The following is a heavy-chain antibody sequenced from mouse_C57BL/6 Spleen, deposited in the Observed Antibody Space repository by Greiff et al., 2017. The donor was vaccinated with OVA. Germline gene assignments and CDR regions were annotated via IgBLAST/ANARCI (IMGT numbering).Heavy chain of an antibody. J-gene: IGHJ2*02. V-gene: IGHV1-76*01. Sequence: QVQLKQSGAELVRPGDSVKQSCKASGYTFTDYYINWVKQRPGQGLEWIARVYPGSGNTYYNEKLKGKATLTAEKSSSTAYMQLSRLTSEDSALYCCAREGYDYDYFDCWGQGTSLTVSS. CDR1: GYTFTDYY. D-gene: IGHD2-4*01. CDR3: AREGYDYDYFDC. CDR2: VYPGSGNT.